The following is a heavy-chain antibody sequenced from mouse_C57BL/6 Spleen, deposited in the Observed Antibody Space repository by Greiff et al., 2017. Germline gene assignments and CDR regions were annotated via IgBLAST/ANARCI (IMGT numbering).Heavy chain of an antibody. CDR2: IHPNSGST. D-gene: IGHD1-1*01. V-gene: IGHV1-64*01. CDR1: GYTFTSYW. J-gene: IGHJ2*01. Sequence: QVQLQQPGAELVKPGASVKLSCKASGYTFTSYWMHWVKQRPGQGLEWIGMIHPNSGSTNYNEKFKSKATLTVDKSSSTAYMQLSSLTSEDSAVYYCARWGVGSFPFDYWGQGTTLTVSS. CDR3: ARWGVGSFPFDY.